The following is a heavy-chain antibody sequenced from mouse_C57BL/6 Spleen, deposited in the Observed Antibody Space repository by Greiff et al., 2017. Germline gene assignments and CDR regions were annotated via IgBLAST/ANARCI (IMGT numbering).Heavy chain of an antibody. CDR1: GYSITSGYY. Sequence: EVKLQESGPGLVKPSQSLSLTCSVTGYSITSGYYWNWIRQFPGNKLEWMGYISYDGSNNYNPSLKNRISITRDTSKNQFFLKLNSVTTEDTATYYCAKDYGRGGYYAMDYWGQGTSVTVSS. CDR3: AKDYGRGGYYAMDY. J-gene: IGHJ4*01. CDR2: ISYDGSN. D-gene: IGHD1-1*01. V-gene: IGHV3-6*01.